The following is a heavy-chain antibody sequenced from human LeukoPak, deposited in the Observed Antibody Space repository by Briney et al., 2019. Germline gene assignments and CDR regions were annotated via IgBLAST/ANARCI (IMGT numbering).Heavy chain of an antibody. CDR3: ARGRTGESDYFDY. CDR1: GFTLSTYW. D-gene: IGHD7-27*01. V-gene: IGHV3-53*01. Sequence: GGSLRLSCAASGFTLSTYWMAWVRQAPGKGLEWVSVIYSGGSTYYADSVKGRFTISRDNSKNTLYLQMNSLRAEDTAVYYCARGRTGESDYFDYWGQGTLVTVSS. J-gene: IGHJ4*02. CDR2: IYSGGST.